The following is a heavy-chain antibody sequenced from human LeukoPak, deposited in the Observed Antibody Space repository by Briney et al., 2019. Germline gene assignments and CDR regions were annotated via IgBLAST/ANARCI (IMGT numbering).Heavy chain of an antibody. CDR1: GFTFSNYG. Sequence: GGSLRLSCVASGFTFSNYGMNWVRQAPGKGLEWVSGIVGSGVTTYYADSVKGRFTISRDNSKNTLYLHMNGLRVEDRAIYYCARDERWIQFNYWGQGTLVTVSS. D-gene: IGHD5-18*01. J-gene: IGHJ4*02. CDR2: IVGSGVTT. CDR3: ARDERWIQFNY. V-gene: IGHV3-23*01.